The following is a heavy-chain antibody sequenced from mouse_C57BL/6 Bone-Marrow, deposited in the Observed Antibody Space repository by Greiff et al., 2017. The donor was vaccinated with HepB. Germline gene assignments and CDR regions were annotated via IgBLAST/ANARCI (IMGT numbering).Heavy chain of an antibody. D-gene: IGHD1-1*01. CDR2: IYPGDGDT. CDR3: ARSHYGSSYPYYFDY. Sequence: QVQLQQSGPELVKPGASVKISCKASGYAFSSSWMNWVKQRPGKGLEWIGRIYPGDGDTNYNGKFKGKATLTADKSSSTAYMQLSSLTSEDSAVYFCARSHYGSSYPYYFDYWGQGTTLTVSS. V-gene: IGHV1-82*01. CDR1: GYAFSSSW. J-gene: IGHJ2*01.